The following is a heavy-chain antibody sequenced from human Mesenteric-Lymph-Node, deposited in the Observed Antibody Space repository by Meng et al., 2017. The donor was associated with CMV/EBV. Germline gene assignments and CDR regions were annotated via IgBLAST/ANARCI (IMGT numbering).Heavy chain of an antibody. Sequence: GESLKISCAASGFTVSSNYMSWVRQAPGKGLEWVSVIYSGGSTYYADSVKGRFTISRDNSKNTLYLQMNSLRAEDTAIYYCARRRVAAADYYYYYPMDVWGQGTTVTVSS. D-gene: IGHD6-13*01. J-gene: IGHJ6*02. CDR3: ARRRVAAADYYYYYPMDV. CDR2: IYSGGST. V-gene: IGHV3-66*02. CDR1: GFTVSSNY.